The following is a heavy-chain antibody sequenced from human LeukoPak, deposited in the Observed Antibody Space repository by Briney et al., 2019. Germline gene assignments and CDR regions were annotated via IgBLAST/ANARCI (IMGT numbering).Heavy chain of an antibody. CDR3: ASPAAGTNSDF. V-gene: IGHV3-11*03. J-gene: IGHJ4*02. CDR1: GFTFSDYY. Sequence: PGGSLRLSCAASGFTFSDYYMSWIRQAPGKGLEWISYISSSSGYTNYADSVKGRFTISRDNAKNSQFLQMNSLRAEDTAVYYCASPAAGTNSDFWGQGTLVTVSP. CDR2: ISSSSGYT. D-gene: IGHD6-13*01.